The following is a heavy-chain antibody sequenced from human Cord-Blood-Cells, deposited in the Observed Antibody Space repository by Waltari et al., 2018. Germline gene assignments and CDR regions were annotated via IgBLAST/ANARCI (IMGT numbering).Heavy chain of an antibody. V-gene: IGHV4-61*01. CDR2: IYYSGST. CDR1: GGSVSSGSYY. J-gene: IGHJ5*02. CDR3: ASEDLSYYDSSGYIPAGWFDP. D-gene: IGHD3-22*01. Sequence: QVQLQESGPGLVKPSETLSPTCTVPGGSVSSGSYYWSWIRQPPGKGLAWIGYIYYSGSTNYNPSLKSRVTISVDTSKNQFSLKLSSVTAADTAVYYCASEDLSYYDSSGYIPAGWFDPWGQGTLVTVSS.